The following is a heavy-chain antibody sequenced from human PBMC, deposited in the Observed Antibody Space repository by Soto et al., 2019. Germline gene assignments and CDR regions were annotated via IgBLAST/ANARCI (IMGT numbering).Heavy chain of an antibody. CDR2: IYYSGST. J-gene: IGHJ4*02. CDR1: GGSISSYY. V-gene: IGHV4-59*12. CDR3: ARDPYSTSWRYFDY. D-gene: IGHD6-13*01. Sequence: TSETLSLTCTVSGGSISSYYWSWIRQPPGKGLEWIGYIYYSGSTNYNPSLKSRVTISVDTSKNQFSLKLSSVTAADTAVYYCARDPYSTSWRYFDYWGQGTLVTVSS.